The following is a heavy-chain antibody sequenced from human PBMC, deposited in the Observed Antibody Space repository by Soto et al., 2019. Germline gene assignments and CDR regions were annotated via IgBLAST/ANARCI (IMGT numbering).Heavy chain of an antibody. CDR3: ARARGYARTLDY. V-gene: IGHV1-69*13. Sequence: ASVKVSCKASGGTFSSYAISWGRQAPGQGLEWMGGIIPIFGTANYAQKFQGRVTITADESTSTAYMELSSLRSEDTAVYYCARARGYARTLDYWGQGTPVTVSS. CDR1: GGTFSSYA. J-gene: IGHJ4*02. CDR2: IIPIFGTA. D-gene: IGHD5-12*01.